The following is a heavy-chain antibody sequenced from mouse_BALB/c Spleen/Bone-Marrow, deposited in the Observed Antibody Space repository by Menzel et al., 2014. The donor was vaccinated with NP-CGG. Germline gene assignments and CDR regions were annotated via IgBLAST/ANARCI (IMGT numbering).Heavy chain of an antibody. CDR2: ISSGGSYT. J-gene: IGHJ2*01. Sequence: EVMLVESGGGLVKPGGSLKLSCAASGITFSSYAMSWVRQTPKKRLEWVATISSGGSYTYYPDSVKGRFTISRDNAKNTLYLQMSSLRSEDTAMYYCARHGITRLLDYWGQGTTLTVSS. V-gene: IGHV5-9-1*01. CDR1: GITFSSYA. CDR3: ARHGITRLLDY. D-gene: IGHD2-4*01.